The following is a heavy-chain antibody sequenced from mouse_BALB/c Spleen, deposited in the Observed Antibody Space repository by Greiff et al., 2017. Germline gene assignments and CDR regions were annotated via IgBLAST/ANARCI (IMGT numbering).Heavy chain of an antibody. Sequence: GVDFSRYWMSWVRQAPGKGLEWIGEINPDSSTINYTPSLKDKFIISRDNAKNTLYLQMSKVRSEDTALYYCANYYGSGYWYFDVWGAGTTVTVSS. CDR3: ANYYGSGYWYFDV. D-gene: IGHD1-1*01. CDR2: INPDSSTI. CDR1: GVDFSRYW. V-gene: IGHV4-1*02. J-gene: IGHJ1*01.